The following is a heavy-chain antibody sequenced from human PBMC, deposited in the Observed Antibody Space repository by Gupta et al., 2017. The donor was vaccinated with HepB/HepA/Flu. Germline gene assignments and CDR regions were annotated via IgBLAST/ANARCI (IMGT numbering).Heavy chain of an antibody. J-gene: IGHJ4*02. CDR2: ISSGSTAI. V-gene: IGHV3-48*02. CDR3: ARVGYYDIWSGYLDDFDY. D-gene: IGHD3-3*01. Sequence: EVQLVESGGGLVQPGGSLRLSCAASGFTFSSYTMNWVRQAPGKGLEWVSYISSGSTAIYYADSVKGRVTISRDNAKNSLYLQMNSLRDEETAVYYCARVGYYDIWSGYLDDFDYWGQGTLVTVSS. CDR1: GFTFSSYT.